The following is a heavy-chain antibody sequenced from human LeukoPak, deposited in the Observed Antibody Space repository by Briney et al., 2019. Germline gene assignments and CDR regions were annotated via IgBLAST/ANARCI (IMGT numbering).Heavy chain of an antibody. CDR1: GGSFSGYY. V-gene: IGHV4-34*01. Sequence: PSETLSLTCAVYGGSFSGYYWSWIRQPPGKGLEWIGEINHGGSTNYNPSLKSRVTISVDTSKNQFSLKLSSVTAADTAVYYCARPPVDFWSGYYGDAFDIWGQGTMVTVSS. D-gene: IGHD3-3*01. CDR2: INHGGST. J-gene: IGHJ3*02. CDR3: ARPPVDFWSGYYGDAFDI.